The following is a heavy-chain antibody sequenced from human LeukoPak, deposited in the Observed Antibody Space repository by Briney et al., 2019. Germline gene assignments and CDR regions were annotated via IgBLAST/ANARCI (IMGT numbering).Heavy chain of an antibody. J-gene: IGHJ6*03. CDR3: ARCMLFSYYYYYYMDV. Sequence: TGGSLRLSCAASGFTFSSYWMSWVRRAPGKGREWVANIKQDGSEKYYVDSVKGRFTISRDNAKNSLYLQMNSLRAEDTAVYYCARCMLFSYYYYYYMDVWGKGTTVTVSS. D-gene: IGHD2-8*01. V-gene: IGHV3-7*01. CDR2: IKQDGSEK. CDR1: GFTFSSYW.